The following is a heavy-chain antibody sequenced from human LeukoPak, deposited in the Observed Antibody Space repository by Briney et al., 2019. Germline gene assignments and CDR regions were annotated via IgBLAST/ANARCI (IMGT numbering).Heavy chain of an antibody. CDR3: ARDILTPYDY. D-gene: IGHD3-9*01. Sequence: GGSLRLSCAASGFTFSSYGMHWARQAPGRGLEWVAVIWYDGSNKYYADSVKARFTIARNNSKNTLYLQMNRLRAEDTAVYYCARDILTPYDYCGQGTLVTVSS. V-gene: IGHV3-33*01. CDR2: IWYDGSNK. CDR1: GFTFSSYG. J-gene: IGHJ4*02.